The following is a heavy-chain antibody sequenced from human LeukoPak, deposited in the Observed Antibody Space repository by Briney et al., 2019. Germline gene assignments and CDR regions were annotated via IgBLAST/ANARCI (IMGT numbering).Heavy chain of an antibody. CDR2: IRYDGSNK. J-gene: IGHJ4*02. Sequence: GGSLRLSCAASGFTFSSYGMHWVRQAPGKGLEWVAFIRYDGSNKYYADSVKGRFTISRDNSKNTLYLQMNSLRAEDTAVYYCAKEGDIAAAGTFDYWGQGTLVTVSS. V-gene: IGHV3-30*02. D-gene: IGHD6-13*01. CDR3: AKEGDIAAAGTFDY. CDR1: GFTFSSYG.